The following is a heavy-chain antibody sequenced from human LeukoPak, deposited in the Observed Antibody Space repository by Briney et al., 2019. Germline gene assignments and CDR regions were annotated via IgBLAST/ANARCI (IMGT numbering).Heavy chain of an antibody. J-gene: IGHJ4*02. CDR2: FYPGDSDT. V-gene: IGHV5-51*01. D-gene: IGHD2-15*01. CDR1: GYNFTRYW. CDR3: ANSNRGYFDS. Sequence: GESLQISCKGSGYNFTRYWIGWVRQMPGKGLEWMGIFYPGDSDTRYSPSFQGQVTISADKSSTTDYLQWSSLKASDTAMYYCANSNRGYFDSWGQGTLVTVSS.